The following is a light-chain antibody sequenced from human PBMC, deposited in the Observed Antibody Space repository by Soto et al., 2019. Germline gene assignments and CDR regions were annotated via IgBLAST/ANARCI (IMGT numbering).Light chain of an antibody. CDR3: QVWDTSTDHRGV. V-gene: IGLV3-21*02. J-gene: IGLJ1*01. CDR2: DDS. Sequence: SYELTQPPSVSVAPGQTARITCGGYNIGNKAVHWYQRRPGQAPVLVVYDDSDQPSGIPERFSGSNSGNTATLTITRVEAGDEADYYCQVWDTSTDHRGVFGTGTKLTVL. CDR1: NIGNKA.